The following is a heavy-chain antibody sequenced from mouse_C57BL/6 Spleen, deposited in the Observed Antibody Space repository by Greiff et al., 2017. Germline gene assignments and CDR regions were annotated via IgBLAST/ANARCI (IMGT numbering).Heavy chain of an antibody. V-gene: IGHV1-69*01. CDR3: ARSGLLRGAMDY. CDR1: GYTFTSYW. CDR2: IDPSDSYT. D-gene: IGHD1-1*01. Sequence: QVQLKQPGAELVMPGASVKLSCKASGYTFTSYWMHWVKQRPGQGLEWIGEIDPSDSYTNYNQKFKGKSTLTVDKSSSTAYMQLSSLTSEDSAVYYCARSGLLRGAMDYWGQGTSVTVSS. J-gene: IGHJ4*01.